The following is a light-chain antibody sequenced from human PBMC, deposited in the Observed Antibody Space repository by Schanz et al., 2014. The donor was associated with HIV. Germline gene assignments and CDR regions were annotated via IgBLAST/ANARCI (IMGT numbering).Light chain of an antibody. Sequence: QSVLAQPASMSASPGQSITISCVGSSTDIGDDNYVSWYQHHPGTAPKLLIYDVNIRPSGVSSRFSGSKSGNTASLTISGLQSEDEADYYCAAWDVNLNGPVLGGGTKVTVL. V-gene: IGLV2-14*03. J-gene: IGLJ2*01. CDR2: DVN. CDR3: AAWDVNLNGPV. CDR1: STDIGDDNY.